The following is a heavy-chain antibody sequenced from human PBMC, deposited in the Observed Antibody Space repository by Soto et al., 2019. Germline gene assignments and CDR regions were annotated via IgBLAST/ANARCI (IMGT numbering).Heavy chain of an antibody. V-gene: IGHV4-30-2*01. CDR1: GGSITSGNSYS. Sequence: PSETLSLTCAVSGGSITSGNSYSWSWIRQPPGKGLEGIGSISHTGSTSYNPSLKSRLTMSVDKSKNQFSLRLSSVTAADMAVYYCARAVAPYFGTWFDPWGQGILVTVSS. CDR3: ARAVAPYFGTWFDP. CDR2: ISHTGST. D-gene: IGHD3-10*01. J-gene: IGHJ5*02.